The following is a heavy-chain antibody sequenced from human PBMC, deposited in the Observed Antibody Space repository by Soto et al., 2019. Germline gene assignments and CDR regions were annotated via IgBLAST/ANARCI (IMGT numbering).Heavy chain of an antibody. V-gene: IGHV4-34*01. Sequence: QVQLQQWGAGLLKPSETLSLTCAVYGGSFSGYYWSWIRQPPGKGLEWIGEINHSGSTNYNPSLKSRVTISVDTSKNQVSLKLISVTAADTAVYYCARGYYAYIWGSYRPNWFDPWGQGTLVTVSS. CDR2: INHSGST. CDR3: ARGYYAYIWGSYRPNWFDP. D-gene: IGHD3-16*02. CDR1: GGSFSGYY. J-gene: IGHJ5*02.